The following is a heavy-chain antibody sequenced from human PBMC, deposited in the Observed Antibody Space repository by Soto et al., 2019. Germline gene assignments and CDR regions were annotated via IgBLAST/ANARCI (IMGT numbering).Heavy chain of an antibody. D-gene: IGHD3-22*01. CDR3: ARAQPTYSSSYFDY. CDR2: ISGRGDDT. Sequence: EVQLLESGGDWFQPGGSRRLSCAASGFPFSSYAMSWVRQAPGKGREWVSTISGRGDDTYYTDSVKGRFTISRDNSKNTLYVHMNSLRAEDTAVYYCARAQPTYSSSYFDYWGQGTLVTVSS. J-gene: IGHJ4*02. V-gene: IGHV3-23*01. CDR1: GFPFSSYA.